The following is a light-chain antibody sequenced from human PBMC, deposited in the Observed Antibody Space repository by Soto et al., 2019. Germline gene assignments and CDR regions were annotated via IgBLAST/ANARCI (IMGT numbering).Light chain of an antibody. J-gene: IGKJ3*01. Sequence: EIVLTQSPGTLSLSPGERVTLSCRASQSVTRSFLAWYQQKPGQAPRLLIYGASSRATGMPNMFSGSGSGTDIPLTISILEPEVFAVYCCQQYGSSPQAFGPGTKVDIK. CDR2: GAS. CDR1: QSVTRSF. V-gene: IGKV3-20*01. CDR3: QQYGSSPQA.